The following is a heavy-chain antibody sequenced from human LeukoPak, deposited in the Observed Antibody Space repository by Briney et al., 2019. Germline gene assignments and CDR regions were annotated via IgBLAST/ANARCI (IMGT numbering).Heavy chain of an antibody. CDR2: IKQDGSER. Sequence: GWSLRLSCATSGFTFSRHWMSWVRQAPGKGPEWVANIKQDGSERYYVDSVKGRFTISRDNAKSSLYLQMNSLRAEDTAVYYCARDGGHSTDLDYWGQGILVTVSS. V-gene: IGHV3-7*01. D-gene: IGHD2/OR15-2a*01. CDR3: ARDGGHSTDLDY. CDR1: GFTFSRHW. J-gene: IGHJ4*02.